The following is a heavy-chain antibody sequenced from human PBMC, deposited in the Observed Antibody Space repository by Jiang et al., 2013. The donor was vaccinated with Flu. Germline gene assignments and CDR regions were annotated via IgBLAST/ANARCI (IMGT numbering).Heavy chain of an antibody. CDR3: ARVQVTTIVVGFDY. J-gene: IGHJ4*02. D-gene: IGHD3-22*01. Sequence: GAEVKKPGASVKVSCKASGHTFIGYYMHWVRQAPGQGLEWMGWINPNSGGTNYAQNFQGRVTMTRDTSISTAYMELSSLRSDDTAVYYCARVQVTTIVVGFDYWGQGSLVTVSS. CDR2: INPNSGGT. V-gene: IGHV1-2*02. CDR1: GHTFIGYY.